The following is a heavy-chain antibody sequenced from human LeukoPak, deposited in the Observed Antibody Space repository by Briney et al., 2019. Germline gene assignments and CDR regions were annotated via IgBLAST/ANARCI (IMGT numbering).Heavy chain of an antibody. J-gene: IGHJ3*02. Sequence: ASVKVSCKASGYTFTSYYMHWVRHAPGQGLEWMGIINPSAGSTRYAQKFQGRVIMTRDMSRSTVYMELSSLRSEDTAVYYYASSGSYVREHDAFDIWGQGTMVTVSS. V-gene: IGHV1-46*01. CDR2: INPSAGST. D-gene: IGHD1-26*01. CDR3: ASSGSYVREHDAFDI. CDR1: GYTFTSYY.